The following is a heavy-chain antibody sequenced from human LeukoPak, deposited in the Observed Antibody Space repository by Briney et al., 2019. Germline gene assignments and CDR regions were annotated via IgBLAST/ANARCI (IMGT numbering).Heavy chain of an antibody. CDR3: ARGHYNDYERWFGP. J-gene: IGHJ5*02. CDR1: SYSISSGYY. D-gene: IGHD4-11*01. CDR2: IYYDGST. V-gene: IGHV4-38-2*02. Sequence: SETLSLTCTVSSYSISSGYYWGWIRQSPGKGLEWIGSIYYDGSTYYNPSLKSRVTILLHTSNNQFSLRLSSVTAADTAVYYCARGHYNDYERWFGPWGQGTLVTVSS.